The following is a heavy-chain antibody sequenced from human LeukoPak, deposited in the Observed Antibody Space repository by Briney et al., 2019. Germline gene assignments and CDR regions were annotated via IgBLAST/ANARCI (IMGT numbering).Heavy chain of an antibody. D-gene: IGHD2-2*02. Sequence: PSQTLSLTCAVSGGSISSGGYSWSWIRQPPGKGLEWIGYIYHSGSTYYNPSLKSRVTISVDTSKNQFSLKLSSVTAADTAVYYCARHDYDCSSTSCYTLWFDPWGQGTLVTVSS. V-gene: IGHV4-30-2*03. CDR2: IYHSGST. CDR3: ARHDYDCSSTSCYTLWFDP. CDR1: GGSISSGGYS. J-gene: IGHJ5*02.